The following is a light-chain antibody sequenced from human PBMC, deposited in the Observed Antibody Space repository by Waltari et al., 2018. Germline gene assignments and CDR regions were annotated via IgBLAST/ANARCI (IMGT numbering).Light chain of an antibody. V-gene: IGLV1-47*01. CDR1: SSNIGSNY. J-gene: IGLJ3*02. Sequence: QSVLTQPPSASGTPGHRVTISCSGSSSNIGSNYVYWYQQLPGTAPKLLIYRNNQRPSGVPDRFSGSKSGTSASLAISGLRSEDEADYYCAAWDDSLSGSVFGGGTKLTVL. CDR2: RNN. CDR3: AAWDDSLSGSV.